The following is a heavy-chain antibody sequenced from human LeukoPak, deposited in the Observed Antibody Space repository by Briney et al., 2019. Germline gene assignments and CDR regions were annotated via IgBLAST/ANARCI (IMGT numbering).Heavy chain of an antibody. Sequence: ASVKVSCKGSGSTLTELSMHWVRQSPGKGIEWMGGFAPEDGETIYAQNFQGRVTVTEDTSTDTAYMELSSLRSEDTAVYYCATDHCSGGSCYSWFDPWGQGTLVTVSS. CDR2: FAPEDGET. CDR3: ATDHCSGGSCYSWFDP. V-gene: IGHV1-24*01. CDR1: GSTLTELS. J-gene: IGHJ5*02. D-gene: IGHD2-15*01.